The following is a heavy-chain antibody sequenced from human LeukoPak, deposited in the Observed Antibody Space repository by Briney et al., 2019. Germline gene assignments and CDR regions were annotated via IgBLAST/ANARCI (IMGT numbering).Heavy chain of an antibody. CDR3: AKDMGWELLYWFDP. Sequence: PGGSLRLSCAASGFTFSDYYMSWIRQAPGKGLEWVSYISSSGSTIYYADSVKGRFTISRDNAKNSLYLQMNSLRAEDTALYYCAKDMGWELLYWFDPWGQGTLVTVSS. CDR2: ISSSGSTI. D-gene: IGHD1-26*01. CDR1: GFTFSDYY. J-gene: IGHJ5*02. V-gene: IGHV3-11*01.